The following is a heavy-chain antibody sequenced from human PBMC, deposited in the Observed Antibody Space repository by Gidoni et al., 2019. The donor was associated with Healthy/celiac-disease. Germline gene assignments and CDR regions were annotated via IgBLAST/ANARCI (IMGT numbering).Heavy chain of an antibody. V-gene: IGHV3-30*18. D-gene: IGHD6-13*01. Sequence: QVQLVESGGGVVQPGRSLRLSCAASGFTFRSYGMHWVRQAPGKGLEWVAVMSYDGSNKYYADSVKGRFTISRDNSKNTLYLQMNSLRAEDTAVYYCAKEGAEQQQLLGGGFDYWGQGTLVTVSS. CDR2: MSYDGSNK. CDR1: GFTFRSYG. J-gene: IGHJ4*02. CDR3: AKEGAEQQQLLGGGFDY.